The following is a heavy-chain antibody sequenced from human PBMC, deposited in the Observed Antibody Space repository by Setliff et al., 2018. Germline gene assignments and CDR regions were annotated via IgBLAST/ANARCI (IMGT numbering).Heavy chain of an antibody. CDR3: ARGPPGYYYYMNV. CDR2: LYYSGNT. Sequence: SETLSPNCSVSGGSINRDYWSWIRQAPGKGLEWIGYLYYSGNTNYNPSLKSRITISGDTSQNYFSLKLTSVTEADTAVYYCARGPPGYYYYMNVWGQGTTVTVSS. J-gene: IGHJ6*03. CDR1: GGSINRDY. V-gene: IGHV4-59*01.